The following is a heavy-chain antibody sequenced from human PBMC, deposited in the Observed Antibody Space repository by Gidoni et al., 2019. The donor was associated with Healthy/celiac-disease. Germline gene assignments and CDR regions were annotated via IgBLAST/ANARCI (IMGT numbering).Heavy chain of an antibody. D-gene: IGHD3-3*01. CDR3: ARGGAFWSGYSYYFDY. Sequence: QVQLQQWGAGLSKPSETLSLTCGIHGGSFSGYYWSWIRQTPGKGLEWIGEINQSGSTNYNPSLKSRITISLDTSKNLFSLKLSSVTAADTAVYYCARGGAFWSGYSYYFDYWGQGTLVTVSS. V-gene: IGHV4-34*01. J-gene: IGHJ4*02. CDR1: GGSFSGYY. CDR2: INQSGST.